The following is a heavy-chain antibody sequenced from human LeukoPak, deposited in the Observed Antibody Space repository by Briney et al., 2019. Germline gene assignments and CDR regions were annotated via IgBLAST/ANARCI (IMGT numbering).Heavy chain of an antibody. CDR2: INTNTGNP. D-gene: IGHD3-10*01. CDR3: ARVGLEDWFDP. V-gene: IGHV7-4-1*02. Sequence: ASVKVSCKSSGYTFTSYAMNWVRQAPGQGLEWMGWINTNTGNPTYAQGFTGRSVFSLETSVSTAYLQIRSLKAEDNAVYYCARVGLEDWFDPWGQGTMVTVPS. CDR1: GYTFTSYA. J-gene: IGHJ5*02.